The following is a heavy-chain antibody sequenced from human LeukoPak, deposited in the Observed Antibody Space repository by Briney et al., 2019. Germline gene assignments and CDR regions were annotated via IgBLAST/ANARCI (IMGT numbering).Heavy chain of an antibody. CDR1: GFTFDDYG. Sequence: GGSLRLSCAASGFTFDDYGMSWVRQAPGKGLEWVSGINWNGGSTGYADSVKGRFTISRDNAKNSLYLQMNSLGAEDTALYYCARAPYYYGSGSYEPSHFDYWGQGTLVTVSS. J-gene: IGHJ4*02. CDR2: INWNGGST. D-gene: IGHD3-10*01. V-gene: IGHV3-20*04. CDR3: ARAPYYYGSGSYEPSHFDY.